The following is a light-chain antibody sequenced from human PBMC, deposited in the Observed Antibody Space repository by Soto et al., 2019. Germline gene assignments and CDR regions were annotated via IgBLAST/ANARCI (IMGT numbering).Light chain of an antibody. Sequence: AIQMTQSPSSLSASVGDRVTITCRASQGIRNDLGWYQQKPGKAPKLLIYAASSLQSGVPSRFSGSGSGTDLTLNISSLQPEDFAKYYYLQDYNYPFTFGQGTRLEIK. V-gene: IGKV1-6*01. J-gene: IGKJ5*01. CDR1: QGIRND. CDR2: AAS. CDR3: LQDYNYPFT.